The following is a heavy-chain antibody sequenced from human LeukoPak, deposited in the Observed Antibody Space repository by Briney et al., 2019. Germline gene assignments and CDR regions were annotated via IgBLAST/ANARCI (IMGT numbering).Heavy chain of an antibody. CDR1: GGSFSGYY. D-gene: IGHD3-10*01. J-gene: IGHJ4*02. CDR2: INHSGST. Sequence: SETLSLTCAVYGGSFSGYYWSWIRQPPGKGLEWIGEINHSGSTNYNPSLKSRVTISVDTSKNQFSLKLSSVTAADTAVHYCARARGWFGALRGYFDYWGQGTLVTVSS. V-gene: IGHV4-34*01. CDR3: ARARGWFGALRGYFDY.